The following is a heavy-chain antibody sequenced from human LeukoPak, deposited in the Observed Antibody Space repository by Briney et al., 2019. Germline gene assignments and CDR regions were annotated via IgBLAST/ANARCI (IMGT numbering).Heavy chain of an antibody. D-gene: IGHD3-22*01. CDR1: GFTFSSYW. CDR3: ARRSGYYWDAFDI. V-gene: IGHV3-7*01. Sequence: GGSLRLSCAASGFTFSSYWMSWVRQAPGKGLEWAANIKQDGSEKYYVDSVKGRFTISRDNAKNLLYLQMNNLRAEDTAVYYCARRSGYYWDAFDIWGQGTMVTVSS. CDR2: IKQDGSEK. J-gene: IGHJ3*02.